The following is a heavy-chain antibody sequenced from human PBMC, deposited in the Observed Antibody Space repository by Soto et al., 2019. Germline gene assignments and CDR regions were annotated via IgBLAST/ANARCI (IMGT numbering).Heavy chain of an antibody. CDR3: AGDYKWLAHDAFDI. Sequence: GGSLRLSCAASGFTFSSYWMSWVRQAPGKGLEWVANIKQDGSEKYYVDSVKGRFTISRDNAKNSLYLQMNSLRAEDTAVYYCAGDYKWLAHDAFDIWGQGTMVTVSS. J-gene: IGHJ3*02. V-gene: IGHV3-7*01. CDR1: GFTFSSYW. CDR2: IKQDGSEK. D-gene: IGHD6-19*01.